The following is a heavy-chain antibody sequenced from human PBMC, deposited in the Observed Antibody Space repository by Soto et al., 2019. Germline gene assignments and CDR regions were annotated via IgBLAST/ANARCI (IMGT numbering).Heavy chain of an antibody. CDR1: GFTFDDYA. V-gene: IGHV3-9*01. D-gene: IGHD5-12*01. CDR3: AKVSYDLTDYYYYYGMDV. J-gene: IGHJ6*02. CDR2: ISWNSGSI. Sequence: QPGGSLRLSCAASGFTFDDYAMHWVRQAPGKGLEWVSGISWNSGSIGYADSVKGRFTISRDNAENSLYLQMNSLRAEDTALYYCAKVSYDLTDYYYYYGMDVWGQGTTVTVS.